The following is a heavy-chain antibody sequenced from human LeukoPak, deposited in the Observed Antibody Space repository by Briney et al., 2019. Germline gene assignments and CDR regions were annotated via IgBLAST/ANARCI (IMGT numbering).Heavy chain of an antibody. V-gene: IGHV3-11*04. D-gene: IGHD6-6*01. Sequence: GGSLRLSCAASGFTFSDYYMSWIRQAPGKGLEWVSYISSSGSTIYYADSVKGRFTISRDNAKNSLYLQMNSLRAEDTAVYYCARELWEQLVPDYYYGMDVWGQGTTVTVSS. CDR3: ARELWEQLVPDYYYGMDV. CDR2: ISSSGSTI. J-gene: IGHJ6*02. CDR1: GFTFSDYY.